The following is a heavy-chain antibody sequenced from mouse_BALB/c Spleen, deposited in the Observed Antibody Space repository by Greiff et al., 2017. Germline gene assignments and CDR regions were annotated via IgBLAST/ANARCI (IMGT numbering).Heavy chain of an antibody. D-gene: IGHD2-14*01. Sequence: EVKLMESGGGLVKPGGSLKLSCAASGFTFSSYAMSWVRQTPEKRLEWVATISSGGSYTYYPDSVKGRFTISRDNAKNTLYLQMSSLRSEDTAMYYCARQEVRRGYYYAMDYWGQGTSVTVSS. CDR3: ARQEVRRGYYYAMDY. J-gene: IGHJ4*01. CDR1: GFTFSSYA. CDR2: ISSGGSYT. V-gene: IGHV5-9-3*01.